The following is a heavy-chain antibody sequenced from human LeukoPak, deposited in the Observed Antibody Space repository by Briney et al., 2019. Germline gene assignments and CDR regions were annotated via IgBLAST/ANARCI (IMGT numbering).Heavy chain of an antibody. V-gene: IGHV3-23*01. CDR1: GFTFSTYA. J-gene: IGHJ4*02. CDR2: ISGSGDST. D-gene: IGHD2-21*02. CDR3: AKDGDLAVVVTEGFFDY. Sequence: PGGSLRLSCAASGFTFSTYAMSWVRQAPRKGLEWVSAISGSGDSTYYADSVKGRFTISRDNPKNTLYLQMNSLRAADTAIYYCAKDGDLAVVVTEGFFDYWGQGSLVTVSA.